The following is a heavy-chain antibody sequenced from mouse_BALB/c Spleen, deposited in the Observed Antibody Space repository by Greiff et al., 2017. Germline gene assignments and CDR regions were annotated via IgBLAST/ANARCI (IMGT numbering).Heavy chain of an antibody. J-gene: IGHJ3*01. Sequence: EVQLVESGGGLVQPGGSLKLSCAASGFTFSSYGMSWVRQTPDKRLELVATINSNGGSTYYPDSVKGRFTISRDNAKNTLYLQMSSLKSEDTAMYYCARGYDYDTWFAYWGQGTLVTVSA. CDR2: INSNGGST. D-gene: IGHD2-4*01. CDR1: GFTFSSYG. CDR3: ARGYDYDTWFAY. V-gene: IGHV5-6-3*01.